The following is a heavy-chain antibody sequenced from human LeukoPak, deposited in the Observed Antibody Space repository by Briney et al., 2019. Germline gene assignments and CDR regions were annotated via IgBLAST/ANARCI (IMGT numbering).Heavy chain of an antibody. CDR2: INRSGST. Sequence: PSETLSLTCAVYGGSFSGYYWSWIRQPPGKGLEWIGEINRSGSTNYNPSLKSRVTISVDTSKNQFSLKLSSVTAADTAVYYCASCIAAAGANWFDPWGQGTLVTVSS. CDR1: GGSFSGYY. J-gene: IGHJ5*02. D-gene: IGHD6-13*01. CDR3: ASCIAAAGANWFDP. V-gene: IGHV4-34*01.